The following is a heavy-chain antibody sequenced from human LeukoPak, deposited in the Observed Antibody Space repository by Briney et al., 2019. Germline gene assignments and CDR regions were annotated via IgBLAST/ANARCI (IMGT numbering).Heavy chain of an antibody. Sequence: SSYIYYADSVKGRFTISRDNAKNSLYLQMNGLRAEDTAVYYCARGGFNWAPNMNYYYYMDVWGKGTTVTVSS. J-gene: IGHJ6*03. CDR3: ARGGFNWAPNMNYYYYMDV. CDR2: SSYI. V-gene: IGHV3-21*01. D-gene: IGHD7-27*01.